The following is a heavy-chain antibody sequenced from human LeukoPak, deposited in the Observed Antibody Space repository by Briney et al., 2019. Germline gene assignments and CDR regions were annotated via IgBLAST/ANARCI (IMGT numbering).Heavy chain of an antibody. J-gene: IGHJ6*03. CDR3: AKDMTGYSSFMDV. CDR2: ISWDGGST. Sequence: GGSLRLSCAASGFTFDDYTMHWVRQAPGKGLEWVSLISWDGGSTYYADSVKGRFTISRDNSKNSLYLQMNSLRTEGTALYYCAKDMTGYSSFMDVWGKGTTVTVSS. V-gene: IGHV3-43*01. CDR1: GFTFDDYT. D-gene: IGHD6-13*01.